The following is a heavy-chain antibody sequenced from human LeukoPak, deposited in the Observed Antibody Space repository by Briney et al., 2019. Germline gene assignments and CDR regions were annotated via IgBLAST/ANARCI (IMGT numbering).Heavy chain of an antibody. CDR1: GGSITSSTYY. D-gene: IGHD3-10*02. J-gene: IGHJ6*03. Sequence: SETLSLTCTVSGGSITSSTYYWGWIRQTPGKGLEWIGSFYNSGTTYYTPSLKSRVTISVDTSKSQFSLKLTSVTAADTAVYYCARGRCSGSYVRCSLYYYYMDVWGKGTTVTVSS. CDR2: FYNSGTT. CDR3: ARGRCSGSYVRCSLYYYYMDV. V-gene: IGHV4-39*01.